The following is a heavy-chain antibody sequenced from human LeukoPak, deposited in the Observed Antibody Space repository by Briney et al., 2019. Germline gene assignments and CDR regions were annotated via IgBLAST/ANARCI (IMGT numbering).Heavy chain of an antibody. D-gene: IGHD4-23*01. Sequence: GGSLRLSCTASGFTFSNYWMNWVRQAPGKGLVWVSRIASDGSSTTYADSVKGRFSISRDNAKNTLYLQMNSLRVEDTAVYYCARGRPHGNDYWGQGTLVTVS. CDR3: ARGRPHGNDY. J-gene: IGHJ4*02. CDR1: GFTFSNYW. CDR2: IASDGSST. V-gene: IGHV3-74*01.